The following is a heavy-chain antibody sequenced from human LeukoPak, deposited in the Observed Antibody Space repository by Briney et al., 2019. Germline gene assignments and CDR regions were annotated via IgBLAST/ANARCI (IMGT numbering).Heavy chain of an antibody. CDR1: GFTFSSYS. D-gene: IGHD5-18*01. V-gene: IGHV3-21*01. CDR3: ARDPRVEYSYEVDY. Sequence: GGSLRLSCAASGFTFSSYSMNWVRQAPGKGLEWVSSISSSSSYIYYADSVKGRFTISRDNAKNSLYLQMNSLRAEDTAVYYCARDPRVEYSYEVDYWGQGTLVTVSS. CDR2: ISSSSSYI. J-gene: IGHJ4*02.